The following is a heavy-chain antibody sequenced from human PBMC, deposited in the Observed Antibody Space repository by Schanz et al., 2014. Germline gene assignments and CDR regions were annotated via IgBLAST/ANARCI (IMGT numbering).Heavy chain of an antibody. J-gene: IGHJ5*01. CDR2: ISARGEVS. CDR3: AKWEDIVPEPEPMRGWFDS. CDR1: GFSFSTHW. D-gene: IGHD2-8*01. Sequence: VQLVESGGGLVQPGGSVRLSCGASGFSFSTHWMAWVRQAPGKGLEWVSVISARGEVSKYSDSVKGRFIVSRDNSRATLFLQMDSLRAADTAFYYCAKWEDIVPEPEPMRGWFDSWGQGILVTVSS. V-gene: IGHV3-23*04.